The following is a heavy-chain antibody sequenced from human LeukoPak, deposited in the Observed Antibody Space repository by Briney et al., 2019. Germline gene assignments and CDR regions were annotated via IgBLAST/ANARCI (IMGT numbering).Heavy chain of an antibody. Sequence: PGRFLRLSCAASGFTFSSYAMHWVRQAPGKGLEWVAVISYDGSNKYYADSVKGRFTISRDNSKNTLYLQMNSLRAEDTAVYYCARGDYDLPFFDYWGQGTLVTVSS. CDR2: ISYDGSNK. V-gene: IGHV3-30-3*01. D-gene: IGHD3-22*01. J-gene: IGHJ4*02. CDR1: GFTFSSYA. CDR3: ARGDYDLPFFDY.